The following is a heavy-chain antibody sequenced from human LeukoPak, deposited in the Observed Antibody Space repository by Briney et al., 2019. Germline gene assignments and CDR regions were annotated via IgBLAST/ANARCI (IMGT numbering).Heavy chain of an antibody. J-gene: IGHJ4*02. Sequence: SETLSLTCTVSGGSISSSSYYWGWIRQPPGKGLEWIGSIYYSGSTYYNPSLKSRVTISVDTSKNQFSLKLSSVTAADTAVYYCARQDRYYYDSSGYSLDYWGQGTLVTVSS. V-gene: IGHV4-39*07. CDR2: IYYSGST. CDR1: GGSISSSSYY. CDR3: ARQDRYYYDSSGYSLDY. D-gene: IGHD3-22*01.